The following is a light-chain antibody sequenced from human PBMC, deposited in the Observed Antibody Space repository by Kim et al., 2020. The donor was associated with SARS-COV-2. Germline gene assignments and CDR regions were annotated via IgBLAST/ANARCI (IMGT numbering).Light chain of an antibody. CDR2: DVS. J-gene: IGLJ1*01. V-gene: IGLV2-11*01. CDR3: CSYAGSYV. CDR1: SSDVGGYNY. Sequence: PGQSVTISCTGTSSDVGGYNYVSWYQQHPGKAPKLMIYDVSKRPSGVPDRFSGSKSGNTASLTISGLQAEDEADYYCCSYAGSYVFGTGTEVTVL.